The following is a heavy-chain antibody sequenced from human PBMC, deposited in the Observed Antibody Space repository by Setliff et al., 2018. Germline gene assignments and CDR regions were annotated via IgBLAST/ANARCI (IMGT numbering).Heavy chain of an antibody. D-gene: IGHD1-20*01. CDR3: ARYNSSAACFDL. Sequence: SETLSLTCAVSGFSLSSGFYWGWVRQPPGEGLEWIGTIYHTGSTYYKPSLKSRVAISIDTSESQFSLKLTSVTAAGTAMYYCARYNSSAACFDLWGPGTLVTVSS. V-gene: IGHV4-38-2*01. CDR2: IYHTGST. J-gene: IGHJ5*02. CDR1: GFSLSSGFY.